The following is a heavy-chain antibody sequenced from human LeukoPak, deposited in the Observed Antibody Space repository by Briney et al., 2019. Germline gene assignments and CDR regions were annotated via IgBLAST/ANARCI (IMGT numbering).Heavy chain of an antibody. V-gene: IGHV4-34*01. J-gene: IGHJ3*02. CDR2: INHSGIT. CDR3: ARGGLISLAYTPLGAFDI. Sequence: SETLSLTCAVYGGSFSDYYWSWIRQPPGKGLEYIGEINHSGITNYNPSLMSRVTISVDTSKNQFSLKLSSVTAADTAVYYCARGGLISLAYTPLGAFDIWGQGTMVSVSS. CDR1: GGSFSDYY. D-gene: IGHD3-16*01.